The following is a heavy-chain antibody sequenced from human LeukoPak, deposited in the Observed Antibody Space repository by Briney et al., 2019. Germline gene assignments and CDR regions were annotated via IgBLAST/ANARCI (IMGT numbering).Heavy chain of an antibody. D-gene: IGHD2-21*02. CDR2: IYHSGST. Sequence: SETLSLTCTVSGYSISSGYYWGWIRQPPGKGLEWIGSIYHSGSTNYNPSLKSRVTISVDTSKNQFSLKLSSVTAADTAVYYCAREHEGHCGGDRYLNWFDPWGQGTLVTVSS. CDR3: AREHEGHCGGDRYLNWFDP. J-gene: IGHJ5*02. V-gene: IGHV4-38-2*02. CDR1: GYSISSGYY.